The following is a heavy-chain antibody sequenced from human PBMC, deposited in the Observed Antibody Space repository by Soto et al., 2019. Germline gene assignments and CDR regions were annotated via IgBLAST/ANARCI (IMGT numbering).Heavy chain of an antibody. D-gene: IGHD5-12*01. V-gene: IGHV3-30-3*01. J-gene: IGHJ6*02. CDR1: GFTFSSYA. CDR3: ARDRERGYSGYDAYYYYGMDV. CDR2: ISYDGSNK. Sequence: QVQLVESGGGVVQPGRSLRLSCAASGFTFSSYAMHWVRQAPGKGLEWVAVISYDGSNKYYADSVKGRFTISRDNSKNTLYLQMNGLRAEDTAVYYCARDRERGYSGYDAYYYYGMDVWGQGTTVTVSS.